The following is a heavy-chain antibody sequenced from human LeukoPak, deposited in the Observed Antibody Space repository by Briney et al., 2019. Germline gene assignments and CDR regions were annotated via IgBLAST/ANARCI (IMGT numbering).Heavy chain of an antibody. Sequence: GGSLRLSCGAYGFFFNSFHMNWVRQAPGKGLEGVSSISGSGLYISYGDSVRGRFHISRDDATKSVHLQMNSLRAEDTAVYYCARSSNGGELDLWGQGSLVTVSS. CDR2: ISGSGLYI. D-gene: IGHD4-23*01. CDR1: GFFFNSFH. V-gene: IGHV3-21*01. CDR3: ARSSNGGELDL. J-gene: IGHJ5*02.